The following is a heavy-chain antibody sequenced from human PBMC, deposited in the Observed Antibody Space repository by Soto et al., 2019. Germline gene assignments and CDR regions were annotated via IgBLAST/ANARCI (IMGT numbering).Heavy chain of an antibody. V-gene: IGHV1-3*01. CDR1: VYTFTSYA. J-gene: IGHJ6*02. Sequence: HVQLVQSGAEVKKPGASVKVSCKASVYTFTSYAMHWVRQAPGQRLEWMGWINAGNGNTKYSPKFQGRVTMTRVTWASTACMDLSILRCDDTAVYYCARTVGYYYVMYVLGQGTTVTVSS. CDR3: ARTVGYYYVMYV. D-gene: IGHD4-17*01. CDR2: INAGNGNT.